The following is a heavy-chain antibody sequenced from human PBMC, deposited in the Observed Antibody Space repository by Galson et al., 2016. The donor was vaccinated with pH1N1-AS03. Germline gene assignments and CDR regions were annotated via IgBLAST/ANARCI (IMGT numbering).Heavy chain of an antibody. D-gene: IGHD3-16*01. J-gene: IGHJ4*02. Sequence: SVKVSCKASGGTFSTYSISWVRQAPGQGLEWMGSLTPIFGTTSYAPKFQDRVTLTADKATNTAYMEVASLESDDTALYFCVMRDKNMIRLAPGVKFDYWGQGTLVSVSS. CDR3: VMRDKNMIRLAPGVKFDY. CDR2: LTPIFGTT. V-gene: IGHV1-69*08. CDR1: GGTFSTYS.